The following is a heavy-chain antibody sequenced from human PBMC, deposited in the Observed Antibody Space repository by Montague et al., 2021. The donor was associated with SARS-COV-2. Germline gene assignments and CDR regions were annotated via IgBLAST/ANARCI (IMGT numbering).Heavy chain of an antibody. CDR1: GGSVSSGYFY. CDR3: ARGTRMAEAQIIFYDYGLDA. CDR2: IGPSGSS. Sequence: TLSLTCTVSGGSVSSGYFYCNWIRPPAGLGLDWIGRIGPSGSSDYNPSLKSRVTVSPYTTKSPLSLKANSASAADTSLYYCARGTRMAEAQIIFYDYGLDAWGQGTLVTVSS. D-gene: IGHD3-9*01. J-gene: IGHJ6*02. V-gene: IGHV4-61*02.